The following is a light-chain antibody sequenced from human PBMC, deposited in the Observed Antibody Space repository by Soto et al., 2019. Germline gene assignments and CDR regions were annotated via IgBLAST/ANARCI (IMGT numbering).Light chain of an antibody. J-gene: IGLJ2*01. CDR3: QSYDSRLSGYVV. V-gene: IGLV1-40*01. CDR1: SSNIGAGYD. Sequence: QLVLTQPPSVSGAPGQRVTISCTGSSSNIGAGYDVHWYQQLPGTAPKLLIYVNTNRPSGVPDRFSGSKSGTSASLAITGLQAEDEADYYCQSYDSRLSGYVVFGGGTKVTVL. CDR2: VNT.